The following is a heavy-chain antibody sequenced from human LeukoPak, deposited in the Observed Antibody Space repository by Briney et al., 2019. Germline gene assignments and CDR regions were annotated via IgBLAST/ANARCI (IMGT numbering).Heavy chain of an antibody. Sequence: ASVKVSSKASGYTFTSYGISWVRQAPGQGLEWMGWISAYNGNTNYAQKLQGRVTMTTDTSTSTAYMELRSLRSDDTAVYYCARDSVGYSSGWYVYWGQGTLVTVSS. CDR2: ISAYNGNT. CDR1: GYTFTSYG. D-gene: IGHD6-19*01. J-gene: IGHJ4*02. CDR3: ARDSVGYSSGWYVY. V-gene: IGHV1-18*01.